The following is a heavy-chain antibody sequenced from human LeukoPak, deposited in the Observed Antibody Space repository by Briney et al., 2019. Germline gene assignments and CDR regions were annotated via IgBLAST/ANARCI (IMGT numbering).Heavy chain of an antibody. CDR3: AKTNYNPYYYYGMDV. V-gene: IGHV3-30*18. D-gene: IGHD5-24*01. J-gene: IGHJ6*02. CDR2: ISYDGSNK. Sequence: PGRSLRLSCAASGFTFSSYGMHWVRQAPGKGLEWVAVISYDGSNKYYADSVKGRFTISRDNSKNTLYLQMNSLRAEDTAVYYCAKTNYNPYYYYGMDVWGQGTTVTVSS. CDR1: GFTFSSYG.